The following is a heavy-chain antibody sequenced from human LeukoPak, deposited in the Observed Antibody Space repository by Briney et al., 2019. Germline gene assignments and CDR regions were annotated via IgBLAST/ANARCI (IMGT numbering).Heavy chain of an antibody. D-gene: IGHD2-15*01. J-gene: IGHJ4*02. Sequence: GGSLRLSCAASGFTFSSYAMHWVRQAPGKGLEWVAVISYDGSNKYYADSVKGRFTISRDNSKNTLYLQMNSLRAEDTAVYYCARGFPSIVVVVAATPGFDYWGQGTLVTASS. V-gene: IGHV3-30*04. CDR1: GFTFSSYA. CDR3: ARGFPSIVVVVAATPGFDY. CDR2: ISYDGSNK.